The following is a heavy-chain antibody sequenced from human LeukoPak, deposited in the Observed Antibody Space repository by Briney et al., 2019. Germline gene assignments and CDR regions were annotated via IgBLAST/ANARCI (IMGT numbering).Heavy chain of an antibody. V-gene: IGHV1-69*13. CDR3: ARDRDYYGMDV. D-gene: IGHD3-10*01. CDR1: GGTISSNA. CDR2: IIPIFGTA. Sequence: ASVKVSCKASGGTISSNAISWVRQAPGQGLEWMGGIIPIFGTANYAQKFQGRVTITADESTSTAYMELSSLRSEDTAVYYCARDRDYYGMDVWGQWTTVTVSS. J-gene: IGHJ6*02.